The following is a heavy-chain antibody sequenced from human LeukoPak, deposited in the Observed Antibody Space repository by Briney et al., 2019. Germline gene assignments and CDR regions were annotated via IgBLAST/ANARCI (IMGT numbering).Heavy chain of an antibody. CDR3: ARVQSRLSWFDP. Sequence: SETLSLTCTVSGGSISRSGYYWGWIRQTPGKGLEWIGSIYYSGSTYYKSSLKSRVTISLDTSKNQFSLKLSSVTAADTAVYYCARVQSRLSWFDPWGQGTLVTVSS. CDR2: IYYSGST. CDR1: GGSISRSGYY. V-gene: IGHV4-39*07. J-gene: IGHJ5*02.